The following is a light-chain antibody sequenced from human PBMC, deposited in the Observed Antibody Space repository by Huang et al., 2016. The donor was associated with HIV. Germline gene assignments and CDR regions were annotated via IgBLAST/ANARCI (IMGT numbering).Light chain of an antibody. J-gene: IGKJ4*01. CDR2: DAS. Sequence: QLTQSPSSLSASVGNRVTITCRSSQGISNTLAWYQQKPGKAPKLLIYDASSLQTGAPSRFSGSGSGTDFTLTISSLQPEDCATYYCQQFNHYPLTFGGGTKVEIK. V-gene: IGKV1D-13*01. CDR1: QGISNT. CDR3: QQFNHYPLT.